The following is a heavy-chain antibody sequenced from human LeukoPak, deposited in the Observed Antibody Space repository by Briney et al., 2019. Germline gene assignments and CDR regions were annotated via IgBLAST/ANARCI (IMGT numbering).Heavy chain of an antibody. CDR2: IWYDGSNK. D-gene: IGHD3-22*01. J-gene: IGHJ4*02. Sequence: GGSLRLSCAASGFTFSSYGMHWVRQAPGKGLEWVAVIWYDGSNKYYADSVKGRFTISRDNSKNTLYLQMNSLRAEDTAVYYCARDGDYYDSGGQGIYFDYWGQGTLVTVSS. V-gene: IGHV3-33*01. CDR1: GFTFSSYG. CDR3: ARDGDYYDSGGQGIYFDY.